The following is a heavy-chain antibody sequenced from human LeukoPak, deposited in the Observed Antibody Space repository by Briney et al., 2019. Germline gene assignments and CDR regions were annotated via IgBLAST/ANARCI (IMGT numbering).Heavy chain of an antibody. D-gene: IGHD5-18*01. CDR2: IWYDGSNK. V-gene: IGHV3-33*01. CDR1: GFTFSSYG. CDR3: ARGWGYSYAAIDY. J-gene: IGHJ4*02. Sequence: GGSLRLSCAASGFTFSSYGMHWVRQAPGKGLEWVAVIWYDGSNKYYADSVRGRFTISRDNSKNTLYLQMNSLRAEDTAVYYCARGWGYSYAAIDYWGQGTLVTVSS.